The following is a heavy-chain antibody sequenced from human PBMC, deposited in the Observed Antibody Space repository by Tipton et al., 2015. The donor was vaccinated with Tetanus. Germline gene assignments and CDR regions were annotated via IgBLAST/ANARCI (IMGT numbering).Heavy chain of an antibody. Sequence: TLSLTCIVSGGSLRSYYWSWIRQSPGKGLEWLGYIYFSGHTKYNPSLKSRVTMSVDTSKNQFSLRLNSVTAADTAMYYCVRSSPIRVADKWGVDWFDPWGQGTLVTVSS. D-gene: IGHD6-19*01. J-gene: IGHJ5*02. V-gene: IGHV4-59*01. CDR1: GGSLRSYY. CDR2: IYFSGHT. CDR3: VRSSPIRVADKWGVDWFDP.